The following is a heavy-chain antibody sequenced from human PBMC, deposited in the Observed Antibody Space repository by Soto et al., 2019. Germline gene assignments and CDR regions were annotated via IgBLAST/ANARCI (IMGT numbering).Heavy chain of an antibody. Sequence: SETLSLTRTVSGGSISSYYWSWIRQPPGKGLEWIGYIYYSGSTNYNPSLKSRVTISVDTSKNQFSLKLSSVTAADTAVYYCARWSSSWSLFDYWGQGTLVTVSS. J-gene: IGHJ4*02. CDR2: IYYSGST. D-gene: IGHD6-13*01. CDR3: ARWSSSWSLFDY. CDR1: GGSISSYY. V-gene: IGHV4-59*01.